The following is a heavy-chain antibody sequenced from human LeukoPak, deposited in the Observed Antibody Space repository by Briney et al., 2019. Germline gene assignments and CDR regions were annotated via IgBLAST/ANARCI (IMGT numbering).Heavy chain of an antibody. CDR1: GFTFSNVW. J-gene: IGHJ4*02. V-gene: IGHV3-30*18. CDR3: ANAGYIGVAGPEEAYPFDK. Sequence: GGSLRLSCAASGFTFSNVWMNWVRQAPGKGLEWLAIISYDGNDKYYADSVKGRITVSRDNSKNTLYLEMSSLRGDDTAVCYCANAGYIGVAGPEEAYPFDKWGQGTLVTVFS. CDR2: ISYDGNDK. D-gene: IGHD6-19*01.